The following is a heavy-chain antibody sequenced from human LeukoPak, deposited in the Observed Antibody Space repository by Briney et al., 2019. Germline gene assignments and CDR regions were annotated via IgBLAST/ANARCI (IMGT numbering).Heavy chain of an antibody. D-gene: IGHD6-13*01. J-gene: IGHJ4*02. CDR2: ISYDGSNK. V-gene: IGHV3-30*04. Sequence: PGRSLRLSCAAFGFTFSSYAMHWVRQAPGKGLEWVAVISYDGSNKYYADSVKGRFTISRDNSKNTLYLQMNSLRAEDTAVYYCARDRQQLGIFDYWGQGTLVTVSS. CDR3: ARDRQQLGIFDY. CDR1: GFTFSSYA.